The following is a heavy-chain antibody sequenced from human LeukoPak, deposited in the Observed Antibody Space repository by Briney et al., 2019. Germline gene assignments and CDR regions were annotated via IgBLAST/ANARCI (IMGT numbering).Heavy chain of an antibody. D-gene: IGHD2-21*02. CDR3: AREERLVKYCGGDCYSPYYFDY. J-gene: IGHJ4*02. Sequence: GASVKVSCKASGGTFISYAISWVRQAPGQGLEWMGGIIPIIGTANYAQKFQGRVTITADKSTSTAYMELSSLRSEDTAVYYCAREERLVKYCGGDCYSPYYFDYWGQGTLVTVSS. V-gene: IGHV1-69*06. CDR1: GGTFISYA. CDR2: IIPIIGTA.